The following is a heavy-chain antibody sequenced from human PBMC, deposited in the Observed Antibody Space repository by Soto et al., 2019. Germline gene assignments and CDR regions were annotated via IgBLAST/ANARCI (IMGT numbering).Heavy chain of an antibody. V-gene: IGHV3-7*01. CDR1: GFTFSSYW. CDR2: IKQDGSEK. Sequence: PGGSLRLSCAASGFTFSSYWMSWVRQAPGKGLEWVANIKQDGSEKYYVDSVKGRFTISRDNAKNSLYLQMNSLRAEDTAVYYCARDVTPSTDDPAFPSYNWFDPWDEGTLVTVSS. CDR3: ARDVTPSTDDPAFPSYNWFDP. J-gene: IGHJ5*02. D-gene: IGHD1-26*01.